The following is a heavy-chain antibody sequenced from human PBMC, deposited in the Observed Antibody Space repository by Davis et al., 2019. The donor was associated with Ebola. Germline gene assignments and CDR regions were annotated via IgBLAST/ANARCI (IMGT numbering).Heavy chain of an antibody. CDR1: GFTFSSYW. J-gene: IGHJ6*02. V-gene: IGHV3-7*03. CDR3: ARDQFSGSYSRGGMDV. D-gene: IGHD1-26*01. Sequence: GESLKISCAASGFTFSSYWMSWVRQAPGKGLEWVANIKQDGSEKYYVDSVKGRFTISRDNAKNSLYLQMHSLRAEDTAVYYCARDQFSGSYSRGGMDVWGQGTTVTVSS. CDR2: IKQDGSEK.